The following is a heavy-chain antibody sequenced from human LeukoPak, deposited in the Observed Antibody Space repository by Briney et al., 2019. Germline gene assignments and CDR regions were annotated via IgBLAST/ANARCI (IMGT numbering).Heavy chain of an antibody. CDR3: AKDREQQLVRGTFDY. Sequence: GGSLRLSCAASGFTFTTYEMNWVRQAPGKGLEWVAVISYDGSNKYYADSVKGRFTISRDNSKNTLYLQMNSLRAEDTAVYYCAKDREQQLVRGTFDYWGQGTLVTVSS. V-gene: IGHV3-30*18. D-gene: IGHD6-13*01. J-gene: IGHJ4*02. CDR1: GFTFTTYE. CDR2: ISYDGSNK.